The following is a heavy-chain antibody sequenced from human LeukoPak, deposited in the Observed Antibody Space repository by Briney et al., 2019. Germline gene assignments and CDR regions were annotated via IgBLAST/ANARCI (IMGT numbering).Heavy chain of an antibody. CDR3: ARDPVYSSGWYDYYFDY. J-gene: IGHJ4*02. V-gene: IGHV4-59*01. Sequence: PSETLSLTCTVSGDSISTYYWSWIRQPPGKGLEWIGYIYYRVTSDYNPSLKSRVTMSVDMSTRQISLKLSSVTAADTAVYYCARDPVYSSGWYDYYFDYWGQGTLVTVSS. D-gene: IGHD6-19*01. CDR1: GDSISTYY. CDR2: IYYRVTS.